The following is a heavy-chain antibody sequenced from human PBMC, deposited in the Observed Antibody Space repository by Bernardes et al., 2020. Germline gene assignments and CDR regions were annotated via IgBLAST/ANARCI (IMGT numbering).Heavy chain of an antibody. V-gene: IGHV3-21*01. CDR3: ARASVARGDMDV. J-gene: IGHJ6*02. CDR2: ISSSSSYI. Sequence: GSLRLSCAASGFTFSSYSMNWVRQAPGKGLEWVSSISSSSSYIYYADSVKGRFTISRDNAKNSLYLQMNSLRAEDTAVYYCARASVARGDMDVWGQGTTVTVSS. CDR1: GFTFSSYS. D-gene: IGHD3-10*01.